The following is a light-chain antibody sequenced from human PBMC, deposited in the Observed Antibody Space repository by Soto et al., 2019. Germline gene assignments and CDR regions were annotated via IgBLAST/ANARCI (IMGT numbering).Light chain of an antibody. Sequence: QSVLTQPPSVSGAPGQRVTMSCTGSSSNIGAGYDVHWYQQLPGTAHKLLIYGNSNRPSGVPDRFSGSKSGTSASLAITGLQAEDEADYYCQSYDSSLSVYVFGTGTKVTV. CDR3: QSYDSSLSVYV. V-gene: IGLV1-40*01. CDR2: GNS. CDR1: SSNIGAGYD. J-gene: IGLJ1*01.